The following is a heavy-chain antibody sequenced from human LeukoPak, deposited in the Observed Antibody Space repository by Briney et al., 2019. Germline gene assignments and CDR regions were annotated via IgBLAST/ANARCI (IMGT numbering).Heavy chain of an antibody. D-gene: IGHD3-9*01. CDR3: ARRTPYDVLTGYYNFDY. Sequence: SETLSLTCTVSGGSISSSSYYWGWIRQPPGKGLEWIGNIYYSGSTYYNPSLESRVTISVDTSKNQFSLKLTSVTAADTAVYYCARRTPYDVLTGYYNFDYWGQGTLVTVSS. V-gene: IGHV4-39*01. CDR1: GGSISSSSYY. J-gene: IGHJ4*02. CDR2: IYYSGST.